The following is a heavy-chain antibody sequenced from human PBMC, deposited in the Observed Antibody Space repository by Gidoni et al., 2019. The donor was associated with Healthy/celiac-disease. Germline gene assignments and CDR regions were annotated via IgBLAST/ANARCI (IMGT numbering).Heavy chain of an antibody. V-gene: IGHV1-69*01. Sequence: QVQLVQSGAEVKKPGSSVKVSCKASGGTFSSYAISWVRQAPGQGLELMGGIIPIFGTANYAQKFQGRVTITADESTSTAYMELSSLRSEDTAVYYCARDGSGSSIRGGDAFDIWGQGTMVTVSS. CDR1: GGTFSSYA. CDR2: IIPIFGTA. D-gene: IGHD3-10*01. CDR3: ARDGSGSSIRGGDAFDI. J-gene: IGHJ3*02.